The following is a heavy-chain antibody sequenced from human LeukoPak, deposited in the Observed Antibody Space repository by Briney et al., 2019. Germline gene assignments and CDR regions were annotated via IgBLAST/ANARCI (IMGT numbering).Heavy chain of an antibody. V-gene: IGHV3-30*18. CDR2: ISYDGSNK. CDR3: AKGDQWLAFDY. Sequence: PGRPLRLSCAASGFTFSSYGMHWVRQAPGKGLEWVAVISYDGSNKYYADSVKGRFTISRDNSKNTLYLQMNSLRAEDTAVYYCAKGDQWLAFDYWGQGTLVTVSS. J-gene: IGHJ4*02. CDR1: GFTFSSYG. D-gene: IGHD6-19*01.